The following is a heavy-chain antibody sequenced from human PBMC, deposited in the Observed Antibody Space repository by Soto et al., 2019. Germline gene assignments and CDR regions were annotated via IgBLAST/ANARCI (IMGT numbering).Heavy chain of an antibody. V-gene: IGHV1-18*04. CDR2: ISGYNDNP. Sequence: QVQLVQSGAELKRPGASVKVSCKASGYTFSNYGFRWVRQAPGQGLEWMGWISGYNDNPNYDQKFQGRVTMSTDTATNTVHMELRSLRSDDTAVYYCARDTGTGKGFDCWGQGALVTVST. CDR3: ARDTGTGKGFDC. D-gene: IGHD3-9*01. J-gene: IGHJ4*02. CDR1: GYTFSNYG.